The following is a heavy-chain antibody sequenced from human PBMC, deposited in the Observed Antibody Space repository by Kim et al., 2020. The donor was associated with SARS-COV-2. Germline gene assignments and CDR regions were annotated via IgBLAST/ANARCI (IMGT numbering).Heavy chain of an antibody. Sequence: GGSLRLSCAASGFTFDDYAMHWVRQAPGKGLEWVSGISWNSGSIGYADSVKGRFTISRDNAKNSLYLQMNSLRAEDTALYYCAKDTWGPLYYYGSGSRYFDLWGRGTLVTVSS. V-gene: IGHV3-9*01. CDR3: AKDTWGPLYYYGSGSRYFDL. D-gene: IGHD3-10*01. CDR2: ISWNSGSI. J-gene: IGHJ2*01. CDR1: GFTFDDYA.